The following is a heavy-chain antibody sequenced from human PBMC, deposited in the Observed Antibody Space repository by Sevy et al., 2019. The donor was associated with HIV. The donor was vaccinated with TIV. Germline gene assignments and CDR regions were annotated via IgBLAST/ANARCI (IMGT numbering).Heavy chain of an antibody. CDR1: GFTFSSYG. CDR3: AKDGRRGNLNPGLH. CDR2: IPYDGSKK. J-gene: IGHJ4*02. V-gene: IGHV3-30*18. Sequence: GGSLRLSCAASGFTFSSYGMHWVRQAPGKGLEWVTVIPYDGSKKYYADSVKGRFTISRDNSKNTIYLQMNSLRPEDTAVYYCAKDGRRGNLNPGLHWGQGTLVTVSS. D-gene: IGHD1-26*01.